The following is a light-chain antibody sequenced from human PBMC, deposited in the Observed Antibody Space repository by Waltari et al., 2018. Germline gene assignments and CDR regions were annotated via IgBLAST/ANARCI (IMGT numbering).Light chain of an antibody. Sequence: IVFTQSPGPLFLSPGGKTTPPCRASQSVSISYLAWYQQKPGQAPRLLIRGASNRASGIPDRFSGSGSGTDFTLTISRLEPEDFAVYYCQQHANSPWTFGQGTKVEIK. CDR1: QSVSISY. CDR2: GAS. V-gene: IGKV3-20*01. J-gene: IGKJ1*01. CDR3: QQHANSPWT.